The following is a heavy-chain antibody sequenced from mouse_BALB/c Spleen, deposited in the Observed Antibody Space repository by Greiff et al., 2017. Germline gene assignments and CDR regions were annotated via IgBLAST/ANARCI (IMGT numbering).Heavy chain of an antibody. D-gene: IGHD2-4*01. V-gene: IGHV5-12-1*01. CDR2: ISSGGGST. CDR3: ARQSLYYDYDY. J-gene: IGHJ2*01. Sequence: EVKLMESGGGLVKPGGSLKLSCAASGFAFSSYDMSWVRQTPEKRLEWVAYISSGGGSTYYPDTVKGRFTISRDNAKNTLYLQMSSLKSEDTAMYYCARQSLYYDYDYWGQGTTLTVSS. CDR1: GFAFSSYD.